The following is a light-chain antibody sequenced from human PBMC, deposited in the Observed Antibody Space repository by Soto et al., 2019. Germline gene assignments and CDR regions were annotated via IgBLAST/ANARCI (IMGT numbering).Light chain of an antibody. CDR2: EIS. CDR3: SSYVGSNSV. Sequence: QSALTQPPSASGSPGQSVTISCTGTSSDVGGYNYVSWYQQHPGKAPKLMIYEISKRPSGVPDRFSGSKSGNTASLTVSGLQAEDEADYYCSSYVGSNSVFGGGTKVTVL. V-gene: IGLV2-8*01. CDR1: SSDVGGYNY. J-gene: IGLJ3*02.